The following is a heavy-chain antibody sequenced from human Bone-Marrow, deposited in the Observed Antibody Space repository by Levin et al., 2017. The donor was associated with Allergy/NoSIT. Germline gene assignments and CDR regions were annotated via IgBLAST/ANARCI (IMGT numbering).Heavy chain of an antibody. CDR1: GFSLSTSGVG. J-gene: IGHJ5*02. Sequence: QTLSLTCTFSGFSLSTSGVGVGWIRQPPGKALEWLALIYWDDDKRYSPSLKSRLTITKDTPKTHVVLTVTNMDPVDTATYYCAPPKLDSGTTNWFDPWGQGILVTVSS. D-gene: IGHD3-10*01. V-gene: IGHV2-5*02. CDR3: APPKLDSGTTNWFDP. CDR2: IYWDDDK.